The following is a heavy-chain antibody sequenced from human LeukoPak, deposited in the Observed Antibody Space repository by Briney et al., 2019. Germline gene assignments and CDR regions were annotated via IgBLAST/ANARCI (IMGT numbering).Heavy chain of an antibody. D-gene: IGHD6-19*01. V-gene: IGHV1-24*01. CDR2: FDPEDGET. Sequence: ASVKVSCKVSGYTLTELSMHWVRQAPGKGLEWMGGFDPEDGETIYAQKFQGRVTMTEDTSTDTAYMELSSLRSEDTAVYYCAKVQYSGWSYRGVDYWGQGTLVTVSS. CDR3: AKVQYSGWSYRGVDY. CDR1: GYTLTELS. J-gene: IGHJ4*02.